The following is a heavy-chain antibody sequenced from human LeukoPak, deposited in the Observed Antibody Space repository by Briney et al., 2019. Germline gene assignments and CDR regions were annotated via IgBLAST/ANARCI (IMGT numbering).Heavy chain of an antibody. CDR3: ARSLMVRDAFDI. V-gene: IGHV3-21*01. J-gene: IGHJ3*02. CDR2: ISSSSSYV. CDR1: GFTFSSYW. Sequence: GGSLRLSCAASGFTFSSYWMSWVRQAPGKGLEWVSSISSSSSYVYYADSVKGRFTISRDNAKNSLYLQMNSLRAEDTAVYYCARSLMVRDAFDIWGQGTMVTVSS. D-gene: IGHD3-10*01.